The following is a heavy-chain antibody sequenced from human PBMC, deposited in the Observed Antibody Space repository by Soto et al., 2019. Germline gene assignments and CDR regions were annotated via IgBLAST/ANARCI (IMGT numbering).Heavy chain of an antibody. Sequence: GGSLRLSCAASGFTFSTYVMSWVRQAPGKGLEWVSAISGNGGGSVIRGNGVNTYYADSVKGRFTISRDNSKNTLYLQMNTLRAEDTAIYYCATLSGIAARPDYFDYWGQGTLVTVSS. CDR2: ISGNGGGSVIRGNGVNT. CDR3: ATLSGIAARPDYFDY. V-gene: IGHV3-23*01. CDR1: GFTFSTYV. D-gene: IGHD6-6*01. J-gene: IGHJ4*02.